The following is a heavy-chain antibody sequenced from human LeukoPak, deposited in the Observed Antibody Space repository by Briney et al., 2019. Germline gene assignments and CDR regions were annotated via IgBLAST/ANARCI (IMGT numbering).Heavy chain of an antibody. CDR1: GYTFTSYD. J-gene: IGHJ5*02. V-gene: IGHV1-8*01. CDR2: MNPNSGNT. Sequence: ASVKVSCKASGYTFTSYDINWVRQATGQGLEWMGWMNPNSGNTGYAQKFQGRVTMTRNTSISTAYMELSSLRSEDTAVYYCARYAAAAGTFNWFDPWGQGTLVTVSS. CDR3: ARYAAAAGTFNWFDP. D-gene: IGHD6-13*01.